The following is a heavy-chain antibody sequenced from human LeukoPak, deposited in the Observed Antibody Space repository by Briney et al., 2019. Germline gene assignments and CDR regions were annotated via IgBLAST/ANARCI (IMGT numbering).Heavy chain of an antibody. V-gene: IGHV1-8*01. Sequence: ASVKVSCKASGYTFTSYDINWVRQATGRGLEWMGWMNPNSGNTGYAQKFQGRVTMTRNTSISTAYMELSSLRSEDTAVYYCARGTLNCGGDCYGYWGQGTLVTVSS. CDR3: ARGTLNCGGDCYGY. CDR1: GYTFTSYD. CDR2: MNPNSGNT. D-gene: IGHD2-21*01. J-gene: IGHJ4*02.